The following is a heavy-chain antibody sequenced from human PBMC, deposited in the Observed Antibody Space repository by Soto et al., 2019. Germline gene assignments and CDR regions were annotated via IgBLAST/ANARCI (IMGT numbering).Heavy chain of an antibody. CDR2: IIPIFGTA. CDR3: ARVDSSSRYNWFDP. V-gene: IGHV1-69*13. CDR1: GGTFSSYA. Sequence: SVKVSCKASGGTFSSYAISWVRQAPGQGLEWMGGIIPIFGTANYAQKFQGRVTITADESTSTAYVELSSLRSEDTAVYYCARVDSSSRYNWFDPWGQGTLVTVSS. J-gene: IGHJ5*02. D-gene: IGHD6-13*01.